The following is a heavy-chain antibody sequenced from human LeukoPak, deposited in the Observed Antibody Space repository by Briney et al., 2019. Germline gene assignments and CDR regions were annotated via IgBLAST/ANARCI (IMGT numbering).Heavy chain of an antibody. V-gene: IGHV3-23*01. Sequence: GGSLRLSCVASGFTFSSYWMTWVRQVAGKGLEWVSAISGSGGSTYYADSVKGRFTISRDNSKNTLYLQMNSLRAEDTAVYYCTKDPDYWGQGTLVTVSS. J-gene: IGHJ4*02. CDR2: ISGSGGST. CDR3: TKDPDY. CDR1: GFTFSSYW.